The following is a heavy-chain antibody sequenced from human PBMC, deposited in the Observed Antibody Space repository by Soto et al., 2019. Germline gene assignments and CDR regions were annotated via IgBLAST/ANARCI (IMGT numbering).Heavy chain of an antibody. D-gene: IGHD3-16*01. J-gene: IGHJ6*02. Sequence: KSSETLSLTCTVSGGSISSGDYYWSWIRQPPGKGLEWIGYIYYSGSTYYNPSLKSRVTISVDTSKNQFSLKLSSVTAADTAVYYCARASGWGSYYYYGMDVWGQGTTVTVSS. CDR3: ARASGWGSYYYYGMDV. CDR1: GGSISSGDYY. CDR2: IYYSGST. V-gene: IGHV4-30-4*01.